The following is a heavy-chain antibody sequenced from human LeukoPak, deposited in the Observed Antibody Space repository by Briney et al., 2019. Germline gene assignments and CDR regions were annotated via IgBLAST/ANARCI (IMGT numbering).Heavy chain of an antibody. CDR1: GYTFTGYY. D-gene: IGHD3-10*01. CDR3: ARPRSAGSRDGNWFDP. J-gene: IGHJ5*02. V-gene: IGHV1-2*06. Sequence: ASVKVSCKASGYTFTGYYMHWVRQAPGQGLEWMGRINRNSGGTNYAQKFQGRVTMTRDTSISTAYMELSRLRSDDTAVYYCARPRSAGSRDGNWFDPWGQGTLVTVSS. CDR2: INRNSGGT.